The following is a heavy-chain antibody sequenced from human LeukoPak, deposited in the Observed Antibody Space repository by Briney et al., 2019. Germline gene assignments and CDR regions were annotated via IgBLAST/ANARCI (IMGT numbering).Heavy chain of an antibody. CDR2: ISSSGDYI. J-gene: IGHJ4*02. CDR3: AKEGVGALGY. D-gene: IGHD1-26*01. Sequence: GGSLRLSCAASGFTLSSYTINWVGQAPGKGLEWVSSISSSGDYIYYADSVKGRFTISRDNAKNSLFLQMNSLRAEDTAVYYCAKEGVGALGYWGQGTLVTVSS. CDR1: GFTLSSYT. V-gene: IGHV3-21*01.